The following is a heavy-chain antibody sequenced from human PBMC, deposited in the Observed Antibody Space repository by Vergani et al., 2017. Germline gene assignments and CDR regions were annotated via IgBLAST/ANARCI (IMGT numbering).Heavy chain of an antibody. J-gene: IGHJ4*02. CDR1: GFTFSDYG. V-gene: IGHV3-30*02. CDR2: IRYDESNK. D-gene: IGHD4-17*01. Sequence: QVQLVESGGGVVQPGGSVRLSCAASGFTFSDYGMHWVRQAPGKGLEWVTFIRYDESNKYYADSVKGRFTISRDNSISALYLQMNSLRAEDTAVYYCAKDTSDYVDFGYIDYWGQGTLVTVSS. CDR3: AKDTSDYVDFGYIDY.